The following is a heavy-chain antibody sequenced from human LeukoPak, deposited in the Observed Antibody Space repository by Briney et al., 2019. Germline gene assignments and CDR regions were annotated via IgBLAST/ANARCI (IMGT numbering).Heavy chain of an antibody. CDR2: TYHRSKWYY. D-gene: IGHD1-26*01. V-gene: IGHV6-1*01. J-gene: IGHJ4*02. Sequence: QTLSLTCAISGDSVSSNTGGWNWIRQSPSRGLEWLGRTYHRSKWYYDYALSVRSRININPDTSKNQFSLQLNSVTPDDTAVYYCARGGLVRSPRGYFDYWGQGTLVTVSS. CDR1: GDSVSSNTGG. CDR3: ARGGLVRSPRGYFDY.